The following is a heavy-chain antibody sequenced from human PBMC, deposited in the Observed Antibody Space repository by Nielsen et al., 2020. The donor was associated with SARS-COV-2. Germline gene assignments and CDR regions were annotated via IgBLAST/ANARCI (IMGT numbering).Heavy chain of an antibody. CDR3: ARYTNPLAAAGPGTLWFDP. J-gene: IGHJ5*02. V-gene: IGHV3-20*01. CDR2: FIGIVVTP. CDR1: GFTFDDYG. Sequence: GESLKISCAASGFTFDDYGMSWVRQAPGKGLGWSLGFIGIVVTPGYADSVKGRFTISRDNAKNSLYLQMNSLRAEDTALYHCARYTNPLAAAGPGTLWFDPWGQGTLVTVSS. D-gene: IGHD6-13*01.